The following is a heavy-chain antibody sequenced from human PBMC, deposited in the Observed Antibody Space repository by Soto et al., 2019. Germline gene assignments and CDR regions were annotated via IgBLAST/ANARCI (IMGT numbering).Heavy chain of an antibody. D-gene: IGHD5-12*01. CDR1: GFTFSSYW. Sequence: PGGSLRLSCAASGFTFSSYWMSWVRQAPGKGLEWVANIKQDGSEKYYVDSVKGRFTISRDNAKNSLYLQMNSLRAEDTAVYYCARGGHGYNYGYFQHRGQGTRVTVPQ. J-gene: IGHJ1*01. V-gene: IGHV3-7*03. CDR2: IKQDGSEK. CDR3: ARGGHGYNYGYFQH.